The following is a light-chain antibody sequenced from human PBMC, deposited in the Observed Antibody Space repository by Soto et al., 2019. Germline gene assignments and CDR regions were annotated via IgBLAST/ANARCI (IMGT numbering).Light chain of an antibody. Sequence: DIQMTQSPSTLSASIGDRFTITCRASESIRTWLAWYQHKPGKAPKFLIYDASNLESGVPSRFSGSGSGKEFTLTISSLQPDDFATYYCQQYHNYPRTFGQGTQVDIK. CDR3: QQYHNYPRT. CDR2: DAS. V-gene: IGKV1-5*01. CDR1: ESIRTW. J-gene: IGKJ1*01.